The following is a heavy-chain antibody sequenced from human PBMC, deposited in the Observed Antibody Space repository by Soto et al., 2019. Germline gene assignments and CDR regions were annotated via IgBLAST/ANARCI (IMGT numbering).Heavy chain of an antibody. Sequence: GGSLRLSCAASGFTFSSYWMHWVRQAPGKGLVWVSRINSDGSSTSYADSVKGRFTISRDNAKNTLYLQMNSLRAEDTAVYYCARVLTGVQLERRWDWFDPWGQGTLVTVSS. CDR2: INSDGSST. J-gene: IGHJ5*02. CDR3: ARVLTGVQLERRWDWFDP. D-gene: IGHD1-1*01. V-gene: IGHV3-74*01. CDR1: GFTFSSYW.